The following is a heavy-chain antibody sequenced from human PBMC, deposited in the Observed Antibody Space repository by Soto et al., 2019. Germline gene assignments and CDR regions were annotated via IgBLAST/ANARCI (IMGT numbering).Heavy chain of an antibody. Sequence: EAQLLESGGALVQPGGSLRLSCEGSGFSFSTYSMKWVRQAPGQGLEWVSGSYGNGGGAFYADSVKGRFTISRDNSKNTLFLDMNSLRTEDTAVYYCSKDARVDWYWDFDYWVQGTLVTVSS. CDR1: GFSFSTYS. CDR2: SYGNGGGA. D-gene: IGHD2-8*02. J-gene: IGHJ4*02. CDR3: SKDARVDWYWDFDY. V-gene: IGHV3-23*01.